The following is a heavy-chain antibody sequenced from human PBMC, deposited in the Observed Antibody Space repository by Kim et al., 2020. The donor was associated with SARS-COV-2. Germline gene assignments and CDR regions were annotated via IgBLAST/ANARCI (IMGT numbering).Heavy chain of an antibody. J-gene: IGHJ6*02. Sequence: ASVKVSCKASGYTFTGYYMHWVRQAPGQGLEWMGWINPNSGGTNYAQKFQGRVTMTRDTSISTAYMELSRLRSDDTAVYYCARDARRGVYYYYYGMDVWGQGTTVTVSS. CDR2: INPNSGGT. CDR3: ARDARRGVYYYYYGMDV. CDR1: GYTFTGYY. V-gene: IGHV1-2*02. D-gene: IGHD6-6*01.